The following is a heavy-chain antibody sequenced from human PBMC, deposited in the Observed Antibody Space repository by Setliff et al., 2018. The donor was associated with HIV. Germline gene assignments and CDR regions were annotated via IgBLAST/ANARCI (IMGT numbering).Heavy chain of an antibody. V-gene: IGHV1-2*02. Sequence: ASVKVSCKATGFTFINYDINWVRQAPGQGLEWMGWINPSSAGTKYAQKFQDRVTMIRDTSITTAYMALSRLTSDDTAVYFCARGINWFAPFDYWGQGTLVTVSS. D-gene: IGHD1-1*01. CDR3: ARGINWFAPFDY. CDR2: INPSSAGT. J-gene: IGHJ4*01. CDR1: GFTFINYD.